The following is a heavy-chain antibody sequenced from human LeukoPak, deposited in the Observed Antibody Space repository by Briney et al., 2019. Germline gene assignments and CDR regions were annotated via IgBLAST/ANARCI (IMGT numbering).Heavy chain of an antibody. CDR2: IWYDGSNK. CDR1: GFTFSSYG. J-gene: IGHJ6*04. V-gene: IGHV3-33*01. D-gene: IGHD2-2*01. CDR3: ARDSHCSSTSCPPNLHYGMDV. Sequence: GGSLRLSCAASGFTFSSYGMHWVRQAPGKGLEWVAVIWYDGSNKYYADSVKGRFTISRDNSKNTLYLQMNSLRAEDTAVHYCARDSHCSSTSCPPNLHYGMDVWGKGTTVTVSS.